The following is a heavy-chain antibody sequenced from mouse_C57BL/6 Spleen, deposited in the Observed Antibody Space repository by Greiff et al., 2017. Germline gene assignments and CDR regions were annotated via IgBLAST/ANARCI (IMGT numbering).Heavy chain of an antibody. V-gene: IGHV1-22*01. CDR1: GYTFTDYN. D-gene: IGHD2-2*01. Sequence: EVQLQQSGPELVKPGASVKMSCKASGYTFTDYNMHWVKQSHGKSLEWIGYINPNNGGTRYNQKFKGKATLTVNKSSSTAYMELRSLTSEDSAVYYCARAYGYDDYYAMDYWGQGTSVTVSS. J-gene: IGHJ4*01. CDR2: INPNNGGT. CDR3: ARAYGYDDYYAMDY.